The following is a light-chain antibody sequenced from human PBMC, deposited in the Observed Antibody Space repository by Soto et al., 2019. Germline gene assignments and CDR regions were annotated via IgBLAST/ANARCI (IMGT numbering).Light chain of an antibody. J-gene: IGLJ1*01. V-gene: IGLV2-14*01. CDR1: SSDY. CDR3: SSYTSRSTCV. CDR2: EVS. Sequence: QSPMRQPASVSGSPGKSITISCTGTSSDYVSWYQQHPGKAPKFLISEVSNRPSGISNRSSGSKSGNTASLTISGLQADEEADYYCSSYTSRSTCVFGTGTKVTVL.